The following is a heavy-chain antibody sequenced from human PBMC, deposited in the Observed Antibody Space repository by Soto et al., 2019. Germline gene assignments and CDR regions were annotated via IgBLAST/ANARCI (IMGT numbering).Heavy chain of an antibody. Sequence: QVQLVESGGGVVQPGRSLRLSCAASGFTFSSYGMHWVRQAPGKGLEWVAVIWYDGSNKYYADSVKGRFTISRDNSKNTLYLQMNSLRAEDTAVYYCASQISSGYYNWFDPWGQGTLVTVSS. CDR1: GFTFSSYG. D-gene: IGHD3-22*01. J-gene: IGHJ5*02. CDR2: IWYDGSNK. V-gene: IGHV3-33*01. CDR3: ASQISSGYYNWFDP.